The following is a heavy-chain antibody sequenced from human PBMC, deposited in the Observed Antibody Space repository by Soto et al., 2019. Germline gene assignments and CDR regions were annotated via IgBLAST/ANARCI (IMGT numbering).Heavy chain of an antibody. Sequence: PGGSLRLSCAASGFTFSSYGMHWVRQAPGKGLEWVAVISYDGSNKYYADSVKGRFTISRDNSKNTLYLQMNSLRAEDTAVYYCARSSGYDEEFDYWGQGTLVTVSS. J-gene: IGHJ4*02. V-gene: IGHV3-30*03. CDR3: ARSSGYDEEFDY. D-gene: IGHD5-12*01. CDR2: ISYDGSNK. CDR1: GFTFSSYG.